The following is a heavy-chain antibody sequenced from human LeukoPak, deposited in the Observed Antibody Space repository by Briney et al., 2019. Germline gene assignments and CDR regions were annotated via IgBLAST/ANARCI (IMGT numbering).Heavy chain of an antibody. J-gene: IGHJ3*02. V-gene: IGHV1-18*01. CDR3: AGDHPYIVVVVAARRNAFDI. Sequence: ASVKVSCKASGYTFTSYGISWVRQAPGQGLEWMGWISAYNGNTNYAQKLQGRVTMTTDTSTSTAYMELRSLRSDDTAVYYCAGDHPYIVVVVAARRNAFDIWGQGTMVTVSS. CDR2: ISAYNGNT. D-gene: IGHD2-15*01. CDR1: GYTFTSYG.